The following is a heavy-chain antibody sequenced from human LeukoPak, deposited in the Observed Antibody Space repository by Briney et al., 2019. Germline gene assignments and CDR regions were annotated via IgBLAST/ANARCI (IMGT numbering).Heavy chain of an antibody. CDR1: GYTFTSYG. D-gene: IGHD4-11*01. V-gene: IGHV1-18*01. J-gene: IGHJ4*02. CDR3: ARSDYSNDPYDY. Sequence: ASVKVSCKASGYTFTSYGISWVRQAPGQELEWMGWISPDNGYTNYAQKLQGRVTMTRDTSTSTVYMELSSLRSEDTAVYYCARSDYSNDPYDYWGQGTLVTVSS. CDR2: ISPDNGYT.